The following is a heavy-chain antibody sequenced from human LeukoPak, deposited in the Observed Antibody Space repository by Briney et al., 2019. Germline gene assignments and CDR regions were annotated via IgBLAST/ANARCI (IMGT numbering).Heavy chain of an antibody. V-gene: IGHV3-23*01. CDR2: ITGTGGST. J-gene: IGHJ4*02. Sequence: GGSLRLYCAASGFSLSTYGVSWVRQPPGKGLEWVSGITGTGGSTYYADSVKGRFTVSRDTSKNTLYLQMNSLRAEDTAIYYCAKDHGAAVAGFYYWGQGTLVTVSS. CDR1: GFSLSTYG. D-gene: IGHD6-19*01. CDR3: AKDHGAAVAGFYY.